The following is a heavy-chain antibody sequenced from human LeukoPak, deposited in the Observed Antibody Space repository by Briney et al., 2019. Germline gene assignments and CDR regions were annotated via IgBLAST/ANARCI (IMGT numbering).Heavy chain of an antibody. CDR3: ARVGIVVPPFHFDC. Sequence: ASVKVSCKASGYTFTGYYLHWVRQAPGQGLEWMGWINPHSGGTNYAQKFQGRVTMTRDTSISTAYLELSSLRSDDTAVYYCARVGIVVPPFHFDCWGQGTLVTVSS. D-gene: IGHD3-22*01. CDR1: GYTFTGYY. J-gene: IGHJ4*02. V-gene: IGHV1-2*02. CDR2: INPHSGGT.